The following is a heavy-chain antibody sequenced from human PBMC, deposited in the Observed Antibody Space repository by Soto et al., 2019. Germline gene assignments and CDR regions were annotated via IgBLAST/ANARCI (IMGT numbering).Heavy chain of an antibody. Sequence: ASVNGSCKASGYTFTGYYMHWVRQAPGQGLEWMGWINPNSGGTNYAQKFQGRVTMTRDTSISTAYMELSRLRSDDTAVYYCARVSYGPVAARSTKHQTDDYWGKGTLVTVYS. V-gene: IGHV1-2*02. CDR3: ARVSYGPVAARSTKHQTDDY. CDR2: INPNSGGT. J-gene: IGHJ4*02. CDR1: GYTFTGYY. D-gene: IGHD6-6*01.